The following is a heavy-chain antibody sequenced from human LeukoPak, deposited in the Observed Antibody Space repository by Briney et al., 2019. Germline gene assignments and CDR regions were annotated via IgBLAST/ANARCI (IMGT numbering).Heavy chain of an antibody. CDR2: ISSSSSYI. D-gene: IGHD3-3*01. CDR3: ARSAYSDRAFDY. Sequence: GGSLRLSCAASGFTFSSYSMNWVRQAPGKGLEWVSSISSSSSYIYYADSVKGRFTISRDNAKNSLYLQMNSLRAEDTAVYYCARSAYSDRAFDYWGQGTLVTVSS. J-gene: IGHJ4*02. CDR1: GFTFSSYS. V-gene: IGHV3-21*01.